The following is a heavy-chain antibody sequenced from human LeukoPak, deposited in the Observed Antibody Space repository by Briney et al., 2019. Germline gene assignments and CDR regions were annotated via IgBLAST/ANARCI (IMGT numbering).Heavy chain of an antibody. Sequence: SETLSLTCTVSGGSISSNSYYWGWIRQPPGKGLEWIGSIYYSGSTYYNPSLKSRVAMSVDTSKNQFSLKLSSVTAADTAVYYCARGPCGGDCYSSPLNWFDPWGQGTLVTVSS. J-gene: IGHJ5*02. D-gene: IGHD2-21*02. CDR1: GGSISSNSYY. CDR2: IYYSGST. CDR3: ARGPCGGDCYSSPLNWFDP. V-gene: IGHV4-39*01.